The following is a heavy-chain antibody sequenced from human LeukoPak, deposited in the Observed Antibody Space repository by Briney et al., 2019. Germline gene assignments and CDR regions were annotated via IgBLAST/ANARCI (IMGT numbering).Heavy chain of an antibody. CDR3: ARGIEAGYDY. V-gene: IGHV1-8*01. J-gene: IGHJ4*02. D-gene: IGHD5-12*01. CDR1: GYTFTSYD. CDR2: MNPTSGNT. Sequence: GASAKVSCKASGYTFTSYDINWVRQASGQGLEWMGWMNPTSGNTGYAQKFQGRVTMTRDTSISTAYMELSSLGSEDTAVYFCARGIEAGYDYWGQGTLVTVSS.